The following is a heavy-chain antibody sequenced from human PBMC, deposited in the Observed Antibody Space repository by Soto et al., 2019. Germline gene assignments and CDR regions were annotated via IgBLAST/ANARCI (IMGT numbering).Heavy chain of an antibody. Sequence: QVQLVQSGAEVKKPGSSVKVSCKASGGTFSSYAISWVRQAPGQRLEWMGGIIPIFGTANYAQKFQGRVWITADVSTSTVYMELSSVRSEDTAVYYCASGDGTVVVVAATRNYYYYAGLDVWGQGTKATVSS. J-gene: IGHJ6*02. CDR1: GGTFSSYA. V-gene: IGHV1-69*01. D-gene: IGHD2-15*01. CDR3: ASGDGTVVVVAATRNYYYYAGLDV. CDR2: IIPIFGTA.